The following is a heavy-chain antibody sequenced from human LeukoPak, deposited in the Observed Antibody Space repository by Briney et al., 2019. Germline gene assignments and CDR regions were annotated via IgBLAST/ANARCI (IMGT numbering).Heavy chain of an antibody. V-gene: IGHV3-21*01. CDR1: GFTFSSYS. D-gene: IGHD3-22*01. Sequence: GGSLRLSCAASGFTFSSYSMNWVRQAPGKGLEWVSSISRSSSYIYYADSVEGRFTISRDNAKNSLYLQMNSLRAEDTAVYYCAREGSSGYYFDYWGQGTLVTVSS. CDR3: AREGSSGYYFDY. CDR2: ISRSSSYI. J-gene: IGHJ4*02.